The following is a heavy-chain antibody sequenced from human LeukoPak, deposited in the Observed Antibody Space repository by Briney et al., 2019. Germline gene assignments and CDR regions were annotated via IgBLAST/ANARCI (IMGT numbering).Heavy chain of an antibody. J-gene: IGHJ4*02. CDR3: GRGGSTGSWFNY. V-gene: IGHV3-48*01. Sequence: GGSLRLSCAPSGFTFSTFSMTWVRQAPGKGLERLSYIHETSSPIYYADSVKGRFTVSRDNAKNSLYLQMNSLRAEDTAVYYCGRGGSTGSWFNYWGQGTLVTVSS. CDR2: IHETSSPI. CDR1: GFTFSTFS. D-gene: IGHD6-13*01.